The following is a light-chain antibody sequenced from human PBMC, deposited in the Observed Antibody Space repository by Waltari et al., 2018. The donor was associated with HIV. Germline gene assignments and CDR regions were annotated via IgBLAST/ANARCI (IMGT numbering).Light chain of an antibody. Sequence: DIVMTQSPLSLPVTPGEPASISCRSSQSLLHINGYNYLDWYLQKPGQSPQLLIYLGSNRASGVPDRFSGSGSGTDFTLKISRVEAEDVGVYYCMQALQTLWTFGQGTKVEIK. CDR3: MQALQTLWT. J-gene: IGKJ1*01. CDR2: LGS. V-gene: IGKV2-28*01. CDR1: QSLLHINGYNY.